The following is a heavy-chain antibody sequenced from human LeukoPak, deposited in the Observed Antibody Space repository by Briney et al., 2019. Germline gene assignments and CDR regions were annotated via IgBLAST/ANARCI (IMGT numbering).Heavy chain of an antibody. CDR2: IYDSGST. V-gene: IGHV4-39*07. CDR3: ARISGGYYDRAFDY. CDR1: GGSIRSSYYY. J-gene: IGHJ4*02. D-gene: IGHD3-22*01. Sequence: PSETLSLTCTVSGGSIRSSYYYWGWIRQPPGKGLEWIGSIYDSGSTYYNPSLKSRVTISVDTSKNQFSLRLSSVTAADTAVYYCARISGGYYDRAFDYWGQGTPVTVSS.